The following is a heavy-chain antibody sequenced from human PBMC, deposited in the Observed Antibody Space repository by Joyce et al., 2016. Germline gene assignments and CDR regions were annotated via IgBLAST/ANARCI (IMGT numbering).Heavy chain of an antibody. CDR3: ARGNSGGRFGDFYYYMDV. CDR2: INHRGSA. J-gene: IGHJ6*03. D-gene: IGHD2-15*01. Sequence: QVQLQQWGAGLLRPSESLSLTCAVYGGAFSGYYWTWIRQAPGKGLEWIGEINHRGSAHYRPSLKSRVSMSEDMSKNQFSLRLSSLTTADTAVYYCARGNSGGRFGDFYYYMDVWGKGTTVIVSS. V-gene: IGHV4-34*01. CDR1: GGAFSGYY.